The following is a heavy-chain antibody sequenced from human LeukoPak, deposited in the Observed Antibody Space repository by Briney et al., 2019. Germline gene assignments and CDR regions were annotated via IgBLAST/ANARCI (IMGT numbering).Heavy chain of an antibody. CDR2: INPSGGST. Sequence: ASVKVSCKASGYTFTSYYMHWVRQAPGQGLEWMGIINPSGGSTSYAQKFQGRVTMTRDMSTSTVYMELSSLRSEDTAVYYCARVGGSGGYLDYWGQGTLVTVSS. D-gene: IGHD3-22*01. V-gene: IGHV1-46*01. CDR1: GYTFTSYY. CDR3: ARVGGSGGYLDY. J-gene: IGHJ4*02.